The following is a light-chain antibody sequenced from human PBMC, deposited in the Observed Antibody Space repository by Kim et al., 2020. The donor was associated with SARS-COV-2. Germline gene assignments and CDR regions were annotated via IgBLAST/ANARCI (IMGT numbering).Light chain of an antibody. V-gene: IGLV3-9*01. CDR1: NMGSKN. Sequence: VARGQTVGITGGGKNMGSKNVPWYQQKPGQAPVLVIYRDSNRPSGIPERFSGSNSGNTATLTISRAQAGDEADYYCQVWDSSTVVFGGGTQLTVL. J-gene: IGLJ2*01. CDR3: QVWDSSTVV. CDR2: RDS.